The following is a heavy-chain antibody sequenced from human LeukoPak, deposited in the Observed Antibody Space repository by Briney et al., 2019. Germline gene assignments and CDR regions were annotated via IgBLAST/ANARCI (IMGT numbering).Heavy chain of an antibody. CDR2: INWNGGGT. J-gene: IGHJ5*02. CDR1: GFIFDDYG. V-gene: IGHV3-20*04. CDR3: ARVHQLLCSGGWLDP. D-gene: IGHD3-10*02. Sequence: GGSLRLSCAASGFIFDDYGMSWVRQAPGKGLEWVSAINWNGGGTGYADSVKGRFTISRDNAKNSLYLQMSSLRAEDTALYYCARVHQLLCSGGWLDPWGQGTLVTVSS.